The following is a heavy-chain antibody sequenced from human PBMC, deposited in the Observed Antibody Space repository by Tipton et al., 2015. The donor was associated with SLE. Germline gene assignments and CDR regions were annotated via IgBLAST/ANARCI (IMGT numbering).Heavy chain of an antibody. CDR1: GYTFTSYG. CDR3: AREVYSGSYYYYYGMDV. CDR2: ISTYNGNT. Sequence: QLVQSGPEVKKPGASVKVSCKASGYTFTSYGISWVRQAPGQGLEWMGWISTYNGNTHYAQNLQGRVTMTTYTSTGTAYMELRSLRSDDTAVYYCAREVYSGSYYYYYGMDVWGQGTTVTISS. D-gene: IGHD3-10*01. V-gene: IGHV1-18*01. J-gene: IGHJ6*02.